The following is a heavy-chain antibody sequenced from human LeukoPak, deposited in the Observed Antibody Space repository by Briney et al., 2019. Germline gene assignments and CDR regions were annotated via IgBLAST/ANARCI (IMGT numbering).Heavy chain of an antibody. D-gene: IGHD2-21*02. CDR1: GGSISSSSYY. J-gene: IGHJ5*02. CDR2: IYYSGST. V-gene: IGHV4-30-4*08. Sequence: SETLSLTCTVSGGSISSSSYYWGWIRQPPGKGLEWIGYIYYSGSTYYNPSLKSRVTISVDTSKNQFSLKLSSVTAADTAVYYCARVGPYCGGDCPNWFDPWGQGTLVTVSS. CDR3: ARVGPYCGGDCPNWFDP.